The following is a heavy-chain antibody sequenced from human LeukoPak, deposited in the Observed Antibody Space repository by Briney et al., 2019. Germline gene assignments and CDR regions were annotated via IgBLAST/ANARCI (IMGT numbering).Heavy chain of an antibody. V-gene: IGHV1-18*01. CDR1: GYTFTSYG. D-gene: IGHD3-3*01. Sequence: ASVKVSCKASGYTFTSYGISWVRQAPGQGLEWMGWISAYNGNTNYAQKLQGRVTMTTDTSTSTAYMKLRSLRSDDTAVYYCASGRYDFWSGYTSSYYYYGMDVWGQGTTVTVSS. CDR3: ASGRYDFWSGYTSSYYYYGMDV. J-gene: IGHJ6*02. CDR2: ISAYNGNT.